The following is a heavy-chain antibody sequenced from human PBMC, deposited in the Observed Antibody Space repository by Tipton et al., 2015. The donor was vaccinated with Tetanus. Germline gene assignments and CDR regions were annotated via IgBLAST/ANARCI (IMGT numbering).Heavy chain of an antibody. Sequence: TLSLTCTVSGGSISSSSYYWGWIRQPPGKGLEWIGSIYYSGSTCYNPSLKSRVTISVDTSKNQFSLKLSSVTAADTAVYYCARDPSGGVRYFDYWGQGTLVTVSS. CDR2: IYYSGST. V-gene: IGHV4-39*07. D-gene: IGHD2-8*01. CDR3: ARDPSGGVRYFDY. J-gene: IGHJ4*02. CDR1: GGSISSSSYY.